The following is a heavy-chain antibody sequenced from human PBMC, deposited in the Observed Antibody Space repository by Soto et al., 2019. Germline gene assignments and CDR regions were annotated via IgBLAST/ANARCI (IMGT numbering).Heavy chain of an antibody. D-gene: IGHD5-18*01. CDR3: ARGLGYSYGLYYFDY. CDR1: GYTFTSYD. CDR2: MNPNSGNT. V-gene: IGHV1-8*01. Sequence: ASVKVSCKASGYTFTSYDIDWVRQATGQGLEWMGWMNPNSGNTGYAQKFQGRVTMTRNTSISTAYMELSSLRSEDTAVYYCARGLGYSYGLYYFDYWGQGTLVTVSS. J-gene: IGHJ4*02.